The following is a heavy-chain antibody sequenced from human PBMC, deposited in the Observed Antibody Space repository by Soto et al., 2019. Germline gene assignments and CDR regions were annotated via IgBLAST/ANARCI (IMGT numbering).Heavy chain of an antibody. CDR3: ARFSGGSYNTFYFYYGMDV. CDR1: GYTFTSYG. V-gene: IGHV1-18*01. J-gene: IGHJ6*02. D-gene: IGHD2-15*01. CDR2: ISAYNGNT. Sequence: QVQLVQSGAEVKKPGASVKVSCKASGYTFTSYGISWVRQAPGQGLDWMGWISAYNGNTKYAQDLQGRVTMTTDTSTSTAYLEQRSLRSDDTAVYYCARFSGGSYNTFYFYYGMDVWRQGTTLTVSS.